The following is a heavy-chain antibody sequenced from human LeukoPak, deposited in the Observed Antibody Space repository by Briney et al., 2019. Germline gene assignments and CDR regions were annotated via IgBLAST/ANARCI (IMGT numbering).Heavy chain of an antibody. CDR3: ATDWTGYYTT. CDR1: GFIFSSYA. D-gene: IGHD3/OR15-3a*01. Sequence: GGSLRLSCAASGFIFSSYAMHWVRQAPGKGLEWVAVISSDGSNKNSADSVKGRFTISRDNSRNTLYLQMNSLSAEDTAVYYCATDWTGYYTTWGQGTQVTVSS. J-gene: IGHJ4*02. V-gene: IGHV3-30-3*01. CDR2: ISSDGSNK.